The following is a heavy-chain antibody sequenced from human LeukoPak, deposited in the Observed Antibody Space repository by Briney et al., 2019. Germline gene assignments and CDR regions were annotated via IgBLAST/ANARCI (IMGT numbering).Heavy chain of an antibody. D-gene: IGHD3-22*01. CDR3: ARVKYYYDSRGPYYYYYGMDV. CDR1: GGSISGYY. J-gene: IGHJ6*02. Sequence: SETLSLTCTVSGGSISGYYWTWIRQPPGKGLEWIGYIYYSGSTNYNPSLKSRVTISVDTSKNQFSLELSSVTAADTAVYYCARVKYYYDSRGPYYYYYGMDVWGQGTTVTVSS. V-gene: IGHV4-59*01. CDR2: IYYSGST.